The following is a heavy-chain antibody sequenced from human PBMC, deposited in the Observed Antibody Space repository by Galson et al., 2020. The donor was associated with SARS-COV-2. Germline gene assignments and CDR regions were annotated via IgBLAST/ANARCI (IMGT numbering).Heavy chain of an antibody. Sequence: SETLSLTCTVSGASISSGPYSWSWIRQPAGKGLEWIGSIYKSGRTDYNPSLWRQATISVDTSKNQFSLKLSSVTAADTAVYYCARGNSPCVTIFGILTGTCGMDVWGQGTTVTVSS. CDR3: ARGNSPCVTIFGILTGTCGMDV. D-gene: IGHD3-3*01. J-gene: IGHJ6*02. CDR2: IYKSGRT. V-gene: IGHV4-61*02. CDR1: GASISSGPYS.